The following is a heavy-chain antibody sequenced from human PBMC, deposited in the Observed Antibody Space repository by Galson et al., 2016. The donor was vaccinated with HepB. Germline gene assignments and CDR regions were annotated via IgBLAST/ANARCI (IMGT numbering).Heavy chain of an antibody. Sequence: SLRLSCAASGFTFSSYAMSWVRQAPGKRLEWVAVIWYDGSESEYSDSVQGRFTVSRDNSKKTLYLQMDSLRNDDTADYYCASGKGADYKDAFELWGQGTRVTVSS. CDR3: ASGKGADYKDAFEL. CDR2: IWYDGSES. CDR1: GFTFSSYA. D-gene: IGHD4-11*01. V-gene: IGHV3-33*08. J-gene: IGHJ3*01.